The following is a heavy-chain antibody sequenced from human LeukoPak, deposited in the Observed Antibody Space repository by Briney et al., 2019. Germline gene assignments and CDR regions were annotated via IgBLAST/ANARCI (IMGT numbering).Heavy chain of an antibody. V-gene: IGHV3-33*01. CDR1: GFTFSSYG. D-gene: IGHD2-2*01. CDR2: IWYDGSNK. J-gene: IGHJ4*02. Sequence: GRSLRLSCAASGFTFSSYGMHWVRQAPGKGLEWVAVIWYDGSNKYYADSVKGRFTISRDNSKNTLYLQMNSLRAEDTAVYYCARLGGLGYCSSTSCYHDYWGQGTLVTVSS. CDR3: ARLGGLGYCSSTSCYHDY.